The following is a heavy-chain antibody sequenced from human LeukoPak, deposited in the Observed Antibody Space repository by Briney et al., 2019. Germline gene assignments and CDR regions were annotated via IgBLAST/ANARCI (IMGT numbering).Heavy chain of an antibody. J-gene: IGHJ6*03. CDR1: GFTFSGSA. CDR2: IRSKANSYAT. V-gene: IGHV3-73*01. Sequence: GGSLRLSRAASGFTFSGSAMHWVRQASGKGLEWVGRIRSKANSYATAYAASVKGRFTISRDDSKNTAYLQMNSPKTEDTAVYYCTSTHYYYYYYMDVWGKGTTVTVSS. CDR3: TSTHYYYYYYMDV.